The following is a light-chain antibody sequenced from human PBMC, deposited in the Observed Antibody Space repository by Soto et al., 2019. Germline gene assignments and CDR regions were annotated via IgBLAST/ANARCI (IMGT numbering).Light chain of an antibody. V-gene: IGKV1-9*01. CDR1: QGISNF. CDR3: QQRHSYPIT. Sequence: DIQLTQSPSFLSASIGDRVSITCRASQGISNFLAWYQQKPGEAPKLMIHTASTLQTGVPSRFSGSGSGTEFTFTISSLQPEDFATYYCQQRHSYPITFGHGTRLEIK. CDR2: TAS. J-gene: IGKJ5*01.